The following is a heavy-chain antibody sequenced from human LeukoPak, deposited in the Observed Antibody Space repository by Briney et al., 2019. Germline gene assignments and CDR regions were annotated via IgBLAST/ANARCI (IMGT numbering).Heavy chain of an antibody. D-gene: IGHD3-22*01. CDR1: GGSISINSYY. V-gene: IGHV4-39*01. Sequence: SETLSLTCTVSGGSISINSYYWGWIRQPPGKGLEWIGSIYYSGSTYYNPSLKSRVTISVDTSKSQFSLKLSSVTAADTAVYYCASYYDSSGYYRAFDLWGQGTMVTVSS. J-gene: IGHJ3*01. CDR3: ASYYDSSGYYRAFDL. CDR2: IYYSGST.